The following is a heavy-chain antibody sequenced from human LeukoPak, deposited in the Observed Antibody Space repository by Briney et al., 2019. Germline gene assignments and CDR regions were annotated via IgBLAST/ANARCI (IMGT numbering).Heavy chain of an antibody. D-gene: IGHD6-19*01. J-gene: IGHJ4*02. Sequence: ASVKVSCKASGYTFTSYGFSWVRQAPGQGLEWMGWISAYNGDTKYALNLQGRVTMTTDTSTSTAYMELRSLRSDDTAVYYCARDRSDSSGWYPMIDDYWGQGTLVTVSS. CDR1: GYTFTSYG. CDR2: ISAYNGDT. CDR3: ARDRSDSSGWYPMIDDY. V-gene: IGHV1-18*01.